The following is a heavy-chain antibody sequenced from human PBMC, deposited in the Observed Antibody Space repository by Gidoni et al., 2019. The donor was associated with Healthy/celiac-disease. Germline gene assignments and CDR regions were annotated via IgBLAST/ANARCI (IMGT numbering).Heavy chain of an antibody. CDR3: ARDYDSSGYYSDY. Sequence: EVQLVESGGGLVQPGGSLRLSCAASGFTFSSYWMSWVRPAPGKGLEWVANIKQDGSEKYYVDSVKGRFTISRDNAKNSLYLQMNSLRAEDTAVYYCARDYDSSGYYSDYWGQGTLVTVSS. CDR1: GFTFSSYW. J-gene: IGHJ4*02. D-gene: IGHD3-22*01. V-gene: IGHV3-7*04. CDR2: IKQDGSEK.